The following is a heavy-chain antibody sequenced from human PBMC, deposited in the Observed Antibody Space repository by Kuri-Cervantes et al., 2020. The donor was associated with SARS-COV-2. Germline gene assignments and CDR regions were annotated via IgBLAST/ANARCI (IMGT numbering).Heavy chain of an antibody. V-gene: IGHV3-21*01. Sequence: GESLKISCAASGFTFSSYAMSWVRQAPGKGLEWVSSISSSSYIYYADSVKGRFTISRDNAKNSLYLQMNSLRDEDTTVYYCARFLAVAGLDPWGQGTLVTVSS. CDR3: ARFLAVAGLDP. CDR1: GFTFSSYA. J-gene: IGHJ5*02. CDR2: ISSSSYI. D-gene: IGHD6-19*01.